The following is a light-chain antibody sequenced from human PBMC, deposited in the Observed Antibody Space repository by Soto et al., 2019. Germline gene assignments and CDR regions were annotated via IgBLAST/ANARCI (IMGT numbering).Light chain of an antibody. CDR1: SSNIGSHF. J-gene: IGLJ3*02. Sequence: QSVLTQPPSASGTPGQSLTISCSGSSSNIGSHFVYWYQHLPGTAPKLLIFRDGQRPSGVPARFFGSKSGTSASLAITGLRSEDEADYYCAVWDQSLTGWVFGGGTK. V-gene: IGLV1-47*01. CDR2: RDG. CDR3: AVWDQSLTGWV.